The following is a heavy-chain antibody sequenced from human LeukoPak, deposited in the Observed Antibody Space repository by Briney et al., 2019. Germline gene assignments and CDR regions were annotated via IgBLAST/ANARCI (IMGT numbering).Heavy chain of an antibody. CDR1: GGSISSYY. CDR3: ARAPYYYDSSGYYFFDY. D-gene: IGHD3-22*01. CDR2: IYYSGST. J-gene: IGHJ4*02. V-gene: IGHV4-59*01. Sequence: PSETLSLTCAVYGGSISSYYWSWIRQPPGKGLEWIGYIYYSGSTNYNPSLKSRVTISVDTSKNQFSLKLSSVTAADTAVYYCARAPYYYDSSGYYFFDYWGQGTLVTVSS.